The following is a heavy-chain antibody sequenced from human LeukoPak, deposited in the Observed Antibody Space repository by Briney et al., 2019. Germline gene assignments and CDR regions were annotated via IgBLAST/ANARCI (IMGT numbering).Heavy chain of an antibody. D-gene: IGHD1-7*01. Sequence: PSETLSLTCTVSGYSISSGYYWGWIRQPPGKGLEWIGSIYHSGSTYYNPSLKSRVTISVDTSKNQFSLKLSSVTAADTAVYYCARGDNWNYGRRGFLLDYWGQGTLVTVSS. V-gene: IGHV4-38-2*02. J-gene: IGHJ4*02. CDR2: IYHSGST. CDR3: ARGDNWNYGRRGFLLDY. CDR1: GYSISSGYY.